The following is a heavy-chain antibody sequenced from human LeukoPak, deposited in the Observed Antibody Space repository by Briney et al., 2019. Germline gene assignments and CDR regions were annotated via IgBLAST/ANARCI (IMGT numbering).Heavy chain of an antibody. D-gene: IGHD3-10*01. CDR3: ARVWFGESNHFDY. Sequence: SETLSLTCTVSGGSISSYYWSWIRQPPGKGLEWIGYIYYSGSTNYNPSLKSRVTISVDTSKNQFSLKLSSVTAADTAVYYCARVWFGESNHFDYWGREPWSPSPQ. CDR1: GGSISSYY. V-gene: IGHV4-59*01. CDR2: IYYSGST. J-gene: IGHJ4*02.